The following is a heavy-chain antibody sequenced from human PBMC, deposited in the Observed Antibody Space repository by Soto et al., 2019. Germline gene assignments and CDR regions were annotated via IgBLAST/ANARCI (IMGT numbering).Heavy chain of an antibody. V-gene: IGHV1-46*01. CDR1: GDTFTDYY. J-gene: IGHJ4*02. D-gene: IGHD2-21*02. CDR2: VNPSGGHT. CDR3: ARGGHVVVVTAALDY. Sequence: QVQLMQSGAEVKKPGASVKVSCKASGDTFTDYYIHWVRQAPGQGLEWMGTVNPSGGHTTYAQHFLGRVTKTRDTSPSTLYMELTSLTSDDTAIYYCARGGHVVVVTAALDYWRQGTLVTVSS.